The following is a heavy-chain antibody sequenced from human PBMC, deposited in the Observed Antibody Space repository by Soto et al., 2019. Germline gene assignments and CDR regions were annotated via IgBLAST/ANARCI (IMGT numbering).Heavy chain of an antibody. CDR2: IKSKTDGGTT. Sequence: GGSLRLSCAASGFTFSNAWMSWVRQAPGKGLEWVGRIKSKTDGGTTDYAAPVKGRFTISRDDSKNTLYLQMNSLKTEDTAVYYCTTVAGLVQYYDYGMDVWGQGTTVTV. V-gene: IGHV3-15*01. CDR3: TTVAGLVQYYDYGMDV. CDR1: GFTFSNAW. J-gene: IGHJ6*02. D-gene: IGHD6-19*01.